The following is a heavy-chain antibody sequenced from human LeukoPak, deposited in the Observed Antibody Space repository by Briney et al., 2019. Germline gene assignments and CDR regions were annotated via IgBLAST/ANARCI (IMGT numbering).Heavy chain of an antibody. J-gene: IGHJ5*02. CDR3: ARDMGRVVLAAMRGSWFDP. V-gene: IGHV3-21*01. D-gene: IGHD2-2*01. CDR1: GFTFSSYS. Sequence: SGGSLRLSCAASGFTFSSYSMNWVRQAPGKGLEWVSSISSSSSYIYYADSVKGRFTISRDNAKNSLYLQMNSLRAEDTAVYYCARDMGRVVLAAMRGSWFDPWGQGTLVTVSS. CDR2: ISSSSSYI.